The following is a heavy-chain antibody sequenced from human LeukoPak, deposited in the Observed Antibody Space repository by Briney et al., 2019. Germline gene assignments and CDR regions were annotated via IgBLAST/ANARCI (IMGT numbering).Heavy chain of an antibody. CDR1: GGSISSYY. Sequence: SETLSLTCTVSGGSISSYYWSWIRQPPGKGLEWIGYIYYSGSTNYNPSLKSRVTISVDTSKNQFSLKLSSVPAADTAVYYCARDAVAAAGLAYGMDVWGQGTTVTVSS. CDR3: ARDAVAAAGLAYGMDV. D-gene: IGHD6-13*01. CDR2: IYYSGST. J-gene: IGHJ6*02. V-gene: IGHV4-59*01.